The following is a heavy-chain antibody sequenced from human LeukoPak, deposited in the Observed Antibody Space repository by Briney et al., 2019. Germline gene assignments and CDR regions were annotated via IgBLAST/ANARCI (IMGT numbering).Heavy chain of an antibody. CDR1: GGSISSYY. D-gene: IGHD6-19*01. Sequence: SSETLSLTCTVSGGSISSYYWSWIRQPPGKGLEWIGYIYYSGSTNYNPSLKSRVTISVDTSNNQFSLKLTSVTAADTAVYYCASHSSGWYSNYYGMDVWGQGTTVTVSS. CDR3: ASHSSGWYSNYYGMDV. CDR2: IYYSGST. J-gene: IGHJ6*02. V-gene: IGHV4-59*01.